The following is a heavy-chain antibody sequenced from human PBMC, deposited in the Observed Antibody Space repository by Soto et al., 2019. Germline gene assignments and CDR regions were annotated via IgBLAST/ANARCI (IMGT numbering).Heavy chain of an antibody. CDR2: INGDGSSI. Sequence: GGSLRLSCAASGFTFSNYWMHWVRQAPGKGPVWVSRINGDGSSISYAESVKGRFTISRDNGKNTLFLQMNSLRAEDMAVYYCTRSAYSSGFDPWGQGTLVTV. CDR1: GFTFSNYW. D-gene: IGHD6-19*01. V-gene: IGHV3-74*01. CDR3: TRSAYSSGFDP. J-gene: IGHJ5*02.